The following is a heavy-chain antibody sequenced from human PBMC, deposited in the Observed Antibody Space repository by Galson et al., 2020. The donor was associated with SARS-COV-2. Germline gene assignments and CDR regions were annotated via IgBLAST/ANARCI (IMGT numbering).Heavy chain of an antibody. Sequence: TFSNYAMHWVRQAPGKGLEWVAVISYDGSNKYYTDSVKGRFTISRDNSKNTLYLQMNSLRAEDTAVYYCARSSIAARHDAFDIWGQGTMVTVSS. CDR1: TFSNYA. D-gene: IGHD6-6*01. CDR2: ISYDGSNK. CDR3: ARSSIAARHDAFDI. V-gene: IGHV3-30-3*01. J-gene: IGHJ3*02.